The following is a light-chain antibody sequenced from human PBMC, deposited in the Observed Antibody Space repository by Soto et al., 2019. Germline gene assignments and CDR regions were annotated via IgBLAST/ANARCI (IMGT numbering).Light chain of an antibody. CDR1: NIGSKS. Sequence: SYELTQPPSVSVAPGQTARITCGGNNIGSKSVHWYQQKPGQAPVLVVYDDSDRPSGIPERFSGSNSGNTATLTIRRVEAGDEADYYCQVWDSSSDHPFGGGTKVTVL. J-gene: IGLJ2*01. CDR3: QVWDSSSDHP. CDR2: DDS. V-gene: IGLV3-21*02.